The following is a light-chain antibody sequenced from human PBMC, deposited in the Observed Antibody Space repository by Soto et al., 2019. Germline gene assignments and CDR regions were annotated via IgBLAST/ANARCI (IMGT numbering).Light chain of an antibody. CDR3: QQYSSYCT. J-gene: IGKJ1*01. V-gene: IGKV1-5*03. Sequence: ILMSQSPSSLSASVGDRVTITCRASQYLDKWLAGYQQKPGKAPNLLIYKSSTLREGVPSRFSGFGSGTEYILTISDLQPDDFGTYYCQQYSSYCTFGQGTMVEIK. CDR1: QYLDKW. CDR2: KSS.